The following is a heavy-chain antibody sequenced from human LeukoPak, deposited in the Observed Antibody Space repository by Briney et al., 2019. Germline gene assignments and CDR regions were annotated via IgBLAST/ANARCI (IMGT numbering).Heavy chain of an antibody. CDR3: ARDRGYSSFDY. V-gene: IGHV3-20*04. CDR2: INWNGGST. Sequence: GGSLRLSCAASGFTFDDYGMSWVRQAPGKGLEWVSGINWNGGSTGYADSVKGRFTISRNNAKNSLYLQMNSQRAEDTAVYYCARDRGYSSFDYWGQGTLVTVSS. CDR1: GFTFDDYG. J-gene: IGHJ4*02. D-gene: IGHD6-19*01.